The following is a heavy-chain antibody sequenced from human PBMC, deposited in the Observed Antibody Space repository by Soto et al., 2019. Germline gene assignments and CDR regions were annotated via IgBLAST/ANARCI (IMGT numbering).Heavy chain of an antibody. D-gene: IGHD6-6*01. CDR2: IIPIFGTA. Sequence: GASVKVSCKASGGTFSSYAISWVRQAPGQGLEWMGGIIPIFGTANYAQKFQGRVTITADESTSTAYMELSSLRSEDTAVYYCARDGVAAFPKNWFDPWGQGTLVTVSS. CDR1: GGTFSSYA. V-gene: IGHV1-69*13. CDR3: ARDGVAAFPKNWFDP. J-gene: IGHJ5*02.